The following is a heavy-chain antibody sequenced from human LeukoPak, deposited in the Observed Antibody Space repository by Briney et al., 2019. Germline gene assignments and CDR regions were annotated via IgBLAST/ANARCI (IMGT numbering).Heavy chain of an antibody. Sequence: GGCLRLSCAASGFSFSDYNMAWIRQAPGKGLEWLSYINSSGHTTNDADSVKGRFTISRDNAKNSLFLQMSSLRVDDTAVYFCARNQRYFASGLPDAFDVWGQGTVVVVSS. J-gene: IGHJ3*01. V-gene: IGHV3-11*04. CDR3: ARNQRYFASGLPDAFDV. CDR1: GFSFSDYN. CDR2: INSSGHTT. D-gene: IGHD3-10*01.